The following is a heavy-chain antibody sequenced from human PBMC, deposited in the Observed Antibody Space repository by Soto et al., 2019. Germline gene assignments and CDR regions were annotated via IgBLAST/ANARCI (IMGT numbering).Heavy chain of an antibody. CDR3: ARGAKVVVVITGPYYYYGMDV. V-gene: IGHV1-69*06. Sequence: ASVKVSCKASGGTFSSYAISWVRQAPGQGLEWMGGIIPIFGTANYAQKFQGRVTITADKSTSTAYMELSSLRSEDTAVYYCARGAKVVVVITGPYYYYGMDVWGQGTTVTVS. D-gene: IGHD3-22*01. CDR2: IIPIFGTA. J-gene: IGHJ6*02. CDR1: GGTFSSYA.